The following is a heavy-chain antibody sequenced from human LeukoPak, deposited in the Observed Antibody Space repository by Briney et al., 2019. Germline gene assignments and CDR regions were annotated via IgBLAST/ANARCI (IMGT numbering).Heavy chain of an antibody. CDR1: GGTFSSYA. CDR2: IIPIFGTA. CDR3: ARGVSGIGVAGTEDL. D-gene: IGHD6-19*01. J-gene: IGHJ5*02. Sequence: SVKVSCKASGGTFSSYAISWVRQAPGQGLEWMGGIIPIFGTANYAQKFQGRVTITADESTSTAYMELSSLRSEDTAVYYCARGVSGIGVAGTEDLWGQGTLVTVSS. V-gene: IGHV1-69*13.